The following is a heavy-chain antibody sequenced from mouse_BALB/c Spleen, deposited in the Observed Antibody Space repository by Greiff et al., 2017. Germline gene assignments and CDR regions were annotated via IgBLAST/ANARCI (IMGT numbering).Heavy chain of an antibody. D-gene: IGHD3-1*01. V-gene: IGHV5-6-2*01. J-gene: IGHJ4*01. CDR2: INSNGGST. CDR1: GFTFSSYY. CDR3: ARHRESRYAMDY. Sequence: EVMLVESGGGLVKLGGSLKLSCAASGFTFSSYYMSWVRQTPEKRLELVAAINSNGGSTYYPDTVKGRFTISRDNAKNTLYLQMSSLKSEDTALYYCARHRESRYAMDYWGQGTSVTVSS.